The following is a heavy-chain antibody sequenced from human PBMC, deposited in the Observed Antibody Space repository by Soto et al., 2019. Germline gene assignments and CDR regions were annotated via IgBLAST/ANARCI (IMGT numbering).Heavy chain of an antibody. CDR3: AKAFQATMEDYYYYGMDV. CDR2: ISWDGGST. V-gene: IGHV3-43*01. D-gene: IGHD5-12*01. Sequence: GGSLRLSCAASGFTFDDYTMHWVRQAPGKGLEWVSLISWDGGSTYYADSVKGRFTISRDNSKNSLYLQMNSLRTEDTALFYCAKAFQATMEDYYYYGMDVWGQGTTVTVSS. CDR1: GFTFDDYT. J-gene: IGHJ6*02.